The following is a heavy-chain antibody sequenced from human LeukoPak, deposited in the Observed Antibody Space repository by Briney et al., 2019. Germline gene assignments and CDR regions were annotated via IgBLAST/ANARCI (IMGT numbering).Heavy chain of an antibody. Sequence: SETLSLTCAVYGGSFSGYYWSWIRQPPGKGLEWIGEINHSGSTNYNPSLKSRVTISVDTSKNQFSLKLSSVTAADTAVYYCARVLLIAVWPYFDYWGQGTLVTVSS. D-gene: IGHD6-19*01. CDR1: GGSFSGYY. CDR2: INHSGST. V-gene: IGHV4-34*01. CDR3: ARVLLIAVWPYFDY. J-gene: IGHJ4*02.